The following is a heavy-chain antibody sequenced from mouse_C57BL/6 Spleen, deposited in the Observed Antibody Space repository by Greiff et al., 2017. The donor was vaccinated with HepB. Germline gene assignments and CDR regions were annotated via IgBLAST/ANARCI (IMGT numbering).Heavy chain of an antibody. J-gene: IGHJ1*03. CDR1: GYTFTSYW. Sequence: QVHVKQSGAELVKPGASVKLSCKASGYTFTSYWMQWVKQRPGQGLEWIGEIDPSDSYTNYNQKFKGKATFTVDTSSSTAYMHLSSLTSEDSAVYYCARPCTTGVATYWYCDVWGTGTTVTVSS. CDR2: IDPSDSYT. V-gene: IGHV1-50*01. D-gene: IGHD1-1*01. CDR3: ARPCTTGVATYWYCDV.